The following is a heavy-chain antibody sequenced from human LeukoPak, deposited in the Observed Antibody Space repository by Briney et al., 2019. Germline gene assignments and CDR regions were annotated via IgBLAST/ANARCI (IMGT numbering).Heavy chain of an antibody. Sequence: SETLSLTCTVSGGSISSYYWSWVRQPPGKGLEWVGYIYYSGSTNYNPSLKRRVTISVDTSKNQFSLKLSSVTAADTAVYYCARTLRANCFDPWGQGTLVTVSS. V-gene: IGHV4-59*01. J-gene: IGHJ5*02. CDR2: IYYSGST. CDR3: ARTLRANCFDP. CDR1: GGSISSYY.